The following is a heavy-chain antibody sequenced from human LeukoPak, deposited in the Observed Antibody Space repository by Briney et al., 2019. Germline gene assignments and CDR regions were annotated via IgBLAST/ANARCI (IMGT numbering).Heavy chain of an antibody. CDR2: ILHDGSNK. V-gene: IGHV3-30*03. CDR1: GFTFSSYG. CDR3: ARDAGMNGDLPLEY. J-gene: IGHJ4*02. D-gene: IGHD4-17*01. Sequence: GRSLRLSCAASGFTFSSYGMHWVRQAPGKGLEWVAVILHDGSNKYYADSVKGRFTVSRDNSKNTLYLQMNSLRTEDTAVYYCARDAGMNGDLPLEYWGQGTLVTVSS.